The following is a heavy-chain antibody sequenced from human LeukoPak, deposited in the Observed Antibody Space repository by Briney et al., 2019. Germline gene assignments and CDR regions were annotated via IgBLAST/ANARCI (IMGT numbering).Heavy chain of an antibody. J-gene: IGHJ4*02. CDR1: GGSISSYY. CDR2: IYYSGST. CDR3: ARQGGYAYPISYYFDY. V-gene: IGHV4-59*08. D-gene: IGHD5-12*01. Sequence: SETLSLTCTVSGGSISSYYRSWIRQPPGKGLEWIGYIYYSGSTNYNPSLKSRVTISVDTSKNQFSLKLSSVTAADTAVYYCARQGGYAYPISYYFDYWGQGTLVTVSS.